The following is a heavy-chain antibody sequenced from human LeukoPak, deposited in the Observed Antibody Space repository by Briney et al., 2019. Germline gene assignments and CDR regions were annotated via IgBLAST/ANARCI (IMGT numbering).Heavy chain of an antibody. CDR1: GFTFSSYG. CDR3: ASSPTTTVTPP. V-gene: IGHV3-33*01. Sequence: GRSLRLSCAASGFTFSSYGMHWVRQAPGKGLEWVAVIWYDGSNKYYADSVKGRFTISRDNSKNTLYLQMNSLRAEDTAVYYCASSPTTTVTPPWGQGTLVTVSS. J-gene: IGHJ5*02. D-gene: IGHD4-17*01. CDR2: IWYDGSNK.